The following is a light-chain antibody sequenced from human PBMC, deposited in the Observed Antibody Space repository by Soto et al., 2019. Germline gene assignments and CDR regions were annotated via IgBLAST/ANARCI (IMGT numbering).Light chain of an antibody. CDR1: QSISSN. V-gene: IGKV3-11*01. CDR3: QQRSNWLSIT. CDR2: DAS. Sequence: EIVMTQSPATLSVSLGERATLSCRASQSISSNLAWYQQKPGQAPRLLIYDASNRATGIPARFSGSGSGTDFTLTISSLEPEDFAVYYCQQRSNWLSITFGQGTRLEIK. J-gene: IGKJ5*01.